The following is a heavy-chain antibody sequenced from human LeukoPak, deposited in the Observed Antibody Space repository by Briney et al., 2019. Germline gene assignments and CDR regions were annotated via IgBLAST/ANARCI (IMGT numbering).Heavy chain of an antibody. J-gene: IGHJ4*02. CDR3: AKFGSSSSSVDY. Sequence: PGGSLRLSCAASGFTFSSYGMHWVRQAPGKGLEWVAVISYDGSNKYYADSVKGRFTISRDNSKNTLYLQMNSLRAEDTAVYYCAKFGSSSSSVDYWGQGTLVTVSS. CDR1: GFTFSSYG. D-gene: IGHD6-6*01. V-gene: IGHV3-30*18. CDR2: ISYDGSNK.